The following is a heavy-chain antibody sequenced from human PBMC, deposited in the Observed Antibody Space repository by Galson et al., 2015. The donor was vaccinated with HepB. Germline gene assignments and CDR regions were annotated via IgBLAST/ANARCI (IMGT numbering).Heavy chain of an antibody. CDR2: IWLDGSNR. Sequence: SLRLSCAASGFTFSSNNMHWVRQAPGKGLEWVAVIWLDGSNRYHADSVKGRFTISRDNSKNTLFLQMSSLRAEDTGVYFCARDLVRGVIGYWGQGTLITVSS. J-gene: IGHJ4*02. V-gene: IGHV3-33*08. CDR3: ARDLVRGVIGY. D-gene: IGHD3-10*02. CDR1: GFTFSSNN.